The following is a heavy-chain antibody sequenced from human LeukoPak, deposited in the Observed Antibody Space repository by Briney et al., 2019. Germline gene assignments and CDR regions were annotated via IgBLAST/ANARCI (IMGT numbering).Heavy chain of an antibody. J-gene: IGHJ3*02. D-gene: IGHD3-10*01. CDR2: ISGSGGST. CDR3: AKDFWKVYGSGKGAFDI. CDR1: GFTFSSYA. Sequence: GGSLRLSCAASGFTFSSYAMSWVRQAPGKGLEWVSAISGSGGSTYYAGSVKGRFTISRDNSKNTLYLQMNSLRAEDTAVYYCAKDFWKVYGSGKGAFDIWGQGTMVTVSS. V-gene: IGHV3-23*01.